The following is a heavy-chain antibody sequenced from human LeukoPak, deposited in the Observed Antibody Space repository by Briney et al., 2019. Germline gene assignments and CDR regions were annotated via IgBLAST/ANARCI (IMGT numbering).Heavy chain of an antibody. CDR3: ARGVLVYRETFDY. V-gene: IGHV3-30*04. CDR1: GFTFSSYA. CDR2: IRYDGSNK. J-gene: IGHJ4*02. Sequence: GRSLRLSCAASGFTFSSYAMHWVLQAPGKGLEWVAFIRYDGSNKYYADSVKGRFTISRDNSKNTLYLQMNSLRAEDTAVYYCARGVLVYRETFDYWGQGTLVTVPS. D-gene: IGHD6-6*01.